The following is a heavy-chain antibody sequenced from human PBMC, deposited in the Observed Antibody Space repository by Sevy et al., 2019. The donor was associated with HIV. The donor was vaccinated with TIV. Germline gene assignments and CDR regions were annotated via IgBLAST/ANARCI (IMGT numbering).Heavy chain of an antibody. D-gene: IGHD3-22*01. J-gene: IGHJ3*02. CDR3: TRTKGLYGYYDSSGYQEDDAFDI. V-gene: IGHV3-73*01. CDR2: IRSKANTYAT. Sequence: GGSLRLSCAASGFTFSGSAMHWVRQASGKGLEWVGRIRSKANTYATVYAASLKGRFTISRDDSKNTSFLQMNNLKTEDTAVYYCTRTKGLYGYYDSSGYQEDDAFDIWGQGTMVTVSS. CDR1: GFTFSGSA.